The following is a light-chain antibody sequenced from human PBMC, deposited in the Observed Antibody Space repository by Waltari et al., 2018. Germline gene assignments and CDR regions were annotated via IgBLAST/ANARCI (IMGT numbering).Light chain of an antibody. CDR1: QSVSAN. Sequence: IVMTQSPATLSVSPGERATLSCRASQSVSANLAWYQQKPGQAPRLIIYGASTSATGIPDRFIGSGSGTEFTLTISSLQSEDFAVYYCQQYNNWPPITFGQGTRLEIK. V-gene: IGKV3-15*01. CDR2: GAS. CDR3: QQYNNWPPIT. J-gene: IGKJ5*01.